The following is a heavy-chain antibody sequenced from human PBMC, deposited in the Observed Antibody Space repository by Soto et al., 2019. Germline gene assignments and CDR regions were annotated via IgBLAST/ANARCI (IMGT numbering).Heavy chain of an antibody. CDR3: ARDDGLSSTHVKAFDL. D-gene: IGHD2-2*01. CDR1: GFTSSRNY. J-gene: IGHJ3*01. V-gene: IGHV3-21*02. CDR2: ISTTSSYT. Sequence: EVQLVESGGGLVEPGGSLRLSCAASGFTSSRNYMNWVRQAPGKGLGWVSSISTTSSYTHYADSLKGRFTISRDNAKKLLYLQMNSLRAEDTAVYYCARDDGLSSTHVKAFDLWGQGTKVNVSS.